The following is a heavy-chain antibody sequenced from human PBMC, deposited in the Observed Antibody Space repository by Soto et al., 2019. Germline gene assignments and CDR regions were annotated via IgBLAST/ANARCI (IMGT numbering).Heavy chain of an antibody. CDR1: GYTFTSYG. CDR3: ARGGTYSSSWYGWFDP. J-gene: IGHJ5*02. Sequence: ASVKVSCKASGYTFTSYGISWVRQAPGQGLEWMGWISAYNGNTNYAQKLQGRVTMTTDTSTSTAYVELRSLRSDDTAVYYCARGGTYSSSWYGWFDPWGQGTLVTVSS. D-gene: IGHD6-13*01. V-gene: IGHV1-18*01. CDR2: ISAYNGNT.